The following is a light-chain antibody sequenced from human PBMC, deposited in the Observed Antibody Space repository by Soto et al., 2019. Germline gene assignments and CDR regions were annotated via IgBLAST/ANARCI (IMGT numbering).Light chain of an antibody. CDR2: TNH. Sequence: QSVLTQPPSVSGTPGQKVSISCSGSASNLGGNPVNWYQHLPGAAPKLLIYTNHQRPSGVPDRFSGSKSGTSASLAISELRSEDEANFYCAAWDDSLNAVVFGGGTKLTVL. V-gene: IGLV1-44*01. CDR3: AAWDDSLNAVV. J-gene: IGLJ2*01. CDR1: ASNLGGNP.